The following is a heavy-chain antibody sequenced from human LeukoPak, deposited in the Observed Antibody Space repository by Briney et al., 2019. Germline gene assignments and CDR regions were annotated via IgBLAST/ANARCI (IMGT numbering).Heavy chain of an antibody. CDR3: ARDIRDPQLSYVGEARVGDY. CDR1: GFTFSSYW. D-gene: IGHD1-1*01. Sequence: PGGSLRLSCAASGFTFSSYWMSWVRQAPGKGLEWVANIKQDGSEKYYVDSVKGRFTISRDNAKNSLYLQMNSLRAEDTAVYYCARDIRDPQLSYVGEARVGDYWGQGTLVTVSS. V-gene: IGHV3-7*01. J-gene: IGHJ4*02. CDR2: IKQDGSEK.